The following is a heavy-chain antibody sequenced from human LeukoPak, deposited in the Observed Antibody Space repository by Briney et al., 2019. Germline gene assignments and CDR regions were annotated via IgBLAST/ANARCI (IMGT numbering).Heavy chain of an antibody. J-gene: IGHJ4*02. Sequence: GGSLRLSCAASGITFSSYWMHWVRQAPGKGLVWVSRMNGGGSSTSYADSVKGRFTISRDNAKDTLYLQMNSLRAEDTAVYYCARFDYGMIRGVITQSDFDYWGQGTLVTVSS. CDR3: ARFDYGMIRGVITQSDFDY. CDR2: MNGGGSST. D-gene: IGHD3-10*01. V-gene: IGHV3-74*01. CDR1: GITFSSYW.